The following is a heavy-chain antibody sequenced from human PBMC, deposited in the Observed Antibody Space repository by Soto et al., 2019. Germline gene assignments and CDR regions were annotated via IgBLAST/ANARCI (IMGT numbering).Heavy chain of an antibody. V-gene: IGHV1-69*13. J-gene: IGHJ1*01. CDR3: ATGAHYLVVTGCFQH. D-gene: IGHD3-10*01. CDR2: IIPIFGTA. Sequence: SVKVSCKASGGTFSSYAISWVRQAPGQGLEWMGGIIPIFGTANYAQKFQGRVTITADESTSTAYMELSSLRSEDTAVYYCATGAHYLVVTGCFQHWGQGTLVTVSS. CDR1: GGTFSSYA.